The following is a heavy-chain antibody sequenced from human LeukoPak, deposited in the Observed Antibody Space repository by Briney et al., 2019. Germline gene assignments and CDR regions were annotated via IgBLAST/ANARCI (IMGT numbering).Heavy chain of an antibody. D-gene: IGHD6-13*01. V-gene: IGHV3-74*01. J-gene: IGHJ4*02. CDR3: ARGRPVGSRRWNFDY. CDR1: GFTFSSYW. CDR2: INSDGSST. Sequence: GGSLRLSCAASGFTFSSYWMHWVRQAPGKGLVWVSRINSDGSSTSYADSVKGRFTISRDNAKSTLYLQMNSLRAEDTAVYYCARGRPVGSRRWNFDYWGQGTLVTVSS.